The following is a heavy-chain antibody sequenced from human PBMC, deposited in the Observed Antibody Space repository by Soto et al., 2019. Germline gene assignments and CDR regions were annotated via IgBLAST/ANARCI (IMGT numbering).Heavy chain of an antibody. Sequence: GGFLRLSCAASGFTFSSYAMSWVRQAPGKGLEWVSAISGSGGSTYYADSVKGRFTISRDNSKNTLYLQMNSLRAEDTAVYYCAKRAIFGVVPLSNWFDPWGQGTLVTVSS. V-gene: IGHV3-23*01. D-gene: IGHD3-3*01. CDR2: ISGSGGST. CDR3: AKRAIFGVVPLSNWFDP. CDR1: GFTFSSYA. J-gene: IGHJ5*02.